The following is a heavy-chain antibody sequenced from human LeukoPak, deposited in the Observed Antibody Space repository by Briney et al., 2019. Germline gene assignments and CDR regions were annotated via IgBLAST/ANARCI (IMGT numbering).Heavy chain of an antibody. CDR3: ARGSTYYDSSGQVPFDY. CDR1: GFTFSSYS. D-gene: IGHD3-22*01. J-gene: IGHJ4*02. Sequence: GGSLRLSCAASGFTFSSYSTNWVRQAPGKGLEWGSYISGSSSTIYYADSVKGRFTISRDNGKNTLYLQMSSLRAEDTAVYYCARGSTYYDSSGQVPFDYWGQGTLVTVSS. V-gene: IGHV3-48*01. CDR2: ISGSSSTI.